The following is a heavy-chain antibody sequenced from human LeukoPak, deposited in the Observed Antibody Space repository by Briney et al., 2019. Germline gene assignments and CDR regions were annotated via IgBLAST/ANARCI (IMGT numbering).Heavy chain of an antibody. CDR1: GYTFTGYY. V-gene: IGHV1-2*02. CDR3: AGGASIVGPYNWFDP. D-gene: IGHD1-26*01. J-gene: IGHJ5*02. CDR2: INPNSGGT. Sequence: GASVKVSCKASGYTFTGYYMHWVRQAPGQGLEWMGWINPNSGGTNCAQKFQGRVTMTRDTSISTAYMELSRLRSDDTAVYYCAGGASIVGPYNWFDPWGQGTLVTVSS.